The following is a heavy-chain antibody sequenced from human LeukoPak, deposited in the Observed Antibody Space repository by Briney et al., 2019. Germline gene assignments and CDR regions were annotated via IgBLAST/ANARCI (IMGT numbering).Heavy chain of an antibody. D-gene: IGHD5-18*01. CDR2: ISAYNGNT. CDR3: ARDRVQLWPYYYYGMDV. Sequence: ASVKVSCKASGYTFTSYGISWVRQAPGQGLEWMGWISAYNGNTNYAQKLQGRVTMTTDTSTNTAYMELRSLRSDDTAVYYCARDRVQLWPYYYYGMDVWGQGTTVTVSS. J-gene: IGHJ6*02. V-gene: IGHV1-18*01. CDR1: GYTFTSYG.